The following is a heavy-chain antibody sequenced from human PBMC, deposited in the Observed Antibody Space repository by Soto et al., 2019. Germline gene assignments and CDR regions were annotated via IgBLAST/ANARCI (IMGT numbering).Heavy chain of an antibody. J-gene: IGHJ6*02. V-gene: IGHV3-13*05. Sequence: EVQLVESGGGLVQPGGSLRLSCEASGFTFRNYDMHWVRQGTGKGLEWVSGISAAGDPDYADSVEGRFTISRENAQNSFFLQMNRLGVGDTAFYYCARTDRDFYGLDVWGQGTMVIVSS. CDR1: GFTFRNYD. CDR2: ISAAGDP. CDR3: ARTDRDFYGLDV.